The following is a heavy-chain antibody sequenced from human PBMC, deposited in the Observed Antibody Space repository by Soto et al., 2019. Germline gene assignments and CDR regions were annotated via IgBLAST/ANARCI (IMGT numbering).Heavy chain of an antibody. D-gene: IGHD4-17*01. V-gene: IGHV4-31*03. CDR2: IYYSGST. CDR1: GGSISSGGYY. J-gene: IGHJ4*02. CDR3: ARGVYGDRFDY. Sequence: QVQLQESGPGLVKPSQTLSLTCTVSGGSISSGGYYWSWIRQHPGKGLEWIGYIYYSGSTYYNPSPRGRVTISVDTSKTQFSLKLSSVTAADTAVYYCARGVYGDRFDYWGQGTLVTVSS.